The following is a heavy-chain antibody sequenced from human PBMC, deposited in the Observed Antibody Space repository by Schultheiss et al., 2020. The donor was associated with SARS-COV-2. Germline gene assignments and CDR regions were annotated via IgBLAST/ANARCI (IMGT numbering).Heavy chain of an antibody. CDR1: GFTFSSYA. CDR2: ITGSGDDT. J-gene: IGHJ4*02. D-gene: IGHD7-27*01. Sequence: GESLKISCSASGFTFSSYAMIWVRQAPGKGLEWVSAITGSGDDTYYADSVKGRFTISRDNSKNTLYLQMNSLRAEDTAVYYCARAYWGLPLDSWGQGTLVTVSS. CDR3: ARAYWGLPLDS. V-gene: IGHV3-23*01.